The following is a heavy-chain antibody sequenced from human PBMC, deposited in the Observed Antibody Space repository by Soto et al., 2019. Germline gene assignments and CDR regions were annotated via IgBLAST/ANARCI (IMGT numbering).Heavy chain of an antibody. V-gene: IGHV3-23*01. Sequence: GGSLRLSCAASGFTFRIYAMSWVRQAPGKGLEWVSTISGNGGTSYADFVRGRFTISRDNSKNTLYLQMNSLRVEDTAVYYCAKDAPGSGWLSDYWGQGTRVTV. CDR1: GFTFRIYA. CDR2: ISGNGGT. J-gene: IGHJ4*02. CDR3: AKDAPGSGWLSDY. D-gene: IGHD3-22*01.